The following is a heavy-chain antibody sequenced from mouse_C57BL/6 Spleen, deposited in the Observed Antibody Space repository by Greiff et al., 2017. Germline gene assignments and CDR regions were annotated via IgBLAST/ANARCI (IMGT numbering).Heavy chain of an antibody. D-gene: IGHD2-4*01. CDR1: GFTFSSYA. V-gene: IGHV5-4*01. CDR2: ISDGGSYT. J-gene: IGHJ3*01. Sequence: EVHLVESGGGLVKPGGSLKLSCAASGFTFSSYAMSWVRQTPEKRLEWVATISDGGSYTYYPDNVKGRFTISRDNAKNNLYLQMSHLKSEDTAMYYCARGYDYDVLFAYWGQGTLVTGAA. CDR3: ARGYDYDVLFAY.